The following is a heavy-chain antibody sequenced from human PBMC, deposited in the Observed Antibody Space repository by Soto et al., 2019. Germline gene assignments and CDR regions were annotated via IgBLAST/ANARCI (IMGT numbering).Heavy chain of an antibody. V-gene: IGHV3-66*01. CDR3: ARDSSWQFDY. J-gene: IGHJ4*02. CDR1: GFTVSNNS. CDR2: IYSGGST. Sequence: PGGSLRLSCAASGFTVSNNSMTWVRQAPGKGLEWVSVIYSGGSTYYADSVKGRFTISRDNSKNTLYLQMNSLRAEDTAVYYCARDSSWQFDYWGQGTLVTVSS. D-gene: IGHD6-13*01.